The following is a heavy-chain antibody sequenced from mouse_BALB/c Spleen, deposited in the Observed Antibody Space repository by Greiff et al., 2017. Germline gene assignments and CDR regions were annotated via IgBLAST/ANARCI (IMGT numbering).Heavy chain of an antibody. J-gene: IGHJ2*01. CDR2: IYPGSGST. CDR1: GYTFTDYV. Sequence: QVQLKQSGPELVKPGASVKMSCKASGYTFTDYVISWVKQRTGQGLEWIGEIYPGSGSTYYNEKFKGKATLTADKSSNTAYMQLSSLTSEDSAVYFCGGGNYYFDYWGQGTTLTVSS. V-gene: IGHV1-77*01. D-gene: IGHD2-1*01. CDR3: GGGNYYFDY.